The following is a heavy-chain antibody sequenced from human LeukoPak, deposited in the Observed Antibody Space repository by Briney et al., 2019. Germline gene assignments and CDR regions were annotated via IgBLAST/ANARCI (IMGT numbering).Heavy chain of an antibody. V-gene: IGHV3-74*01. J-gene: IGHJ4*02. CDR1: GFTFSSYW. Sequence: GGSLRLSCAASGFTFSSYWMHWVRQAPGKGLVWVSRINSDGGSTSYADSVKGRFTISRDNAKNTLYLQMNSLRAEDTAVYYCARRSINHQAVDYWGQGTLVTVSS. CDR3: ARRSINHQAVDY. CDR2: INSDGGST.